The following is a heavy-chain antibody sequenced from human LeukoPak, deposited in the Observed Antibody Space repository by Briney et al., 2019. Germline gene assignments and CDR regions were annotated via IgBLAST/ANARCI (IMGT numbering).Heavy chain of an antibody. CDR3: AKGTVAGTGYFDY. J-gene: IGHJ4*02. D-gene: IGHD6-19*01. Sequence: PGGSLRLSCAASGFTFSSYGMHWVRQAPGRGLEWVALIPYDGTNKYYADSVKGRFTTSRDNSKNTLFLQMNSLRAEDTAVYYCAKGTVAGTGYFDYWGQGTLVTVSS. CDR2: IPYDGTNK. CDR1: GFTFSSYG. V-gene: IGHV3-30*18.